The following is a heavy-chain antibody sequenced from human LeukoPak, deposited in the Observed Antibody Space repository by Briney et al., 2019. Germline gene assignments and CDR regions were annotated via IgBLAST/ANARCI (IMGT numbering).Heavy chain of an antibody. J-gene: IGHJ4*02. Sequence: PGGSLRLSCAASGFTFSSYAMSWARQAPGKGLEWVAVIPYDGRNNKDYADSVKGRFTISRDNSKNTVYLQMNSLKTEDTAVYFCARALGSGTYGRYFDYWGQGTLVTVSS. D-gene: IGHD3-10*01. CDR2: IPYDGRNNK. CDR1: GFTFSSYA. V-gene: IGHV3-30-3*01. CDR3: ARALGSGTYGRYFDY.